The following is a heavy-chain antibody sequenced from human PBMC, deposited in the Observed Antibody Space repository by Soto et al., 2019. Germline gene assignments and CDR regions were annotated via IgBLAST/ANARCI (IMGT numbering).Heavy chain of an antibody. D-gene: IGHD1-20*01. J-gene: IGHJ3*02. CDR1: GFTFSNAW. Sequence: GGSLRLSCAASGFTFSNAWMSWVRQAPGKGLEWVGRIKSKTDGGTTDYAAPVKGRFTISRDDSKNTLYLQMNSLKTEDTAVYYCTSSITGTADAFDIWGQGTMVTVSS. CDR3: TSSITGTADAFDI. CDR2: IKSKTDGGTT. V-gene: IGHV3-15*01.